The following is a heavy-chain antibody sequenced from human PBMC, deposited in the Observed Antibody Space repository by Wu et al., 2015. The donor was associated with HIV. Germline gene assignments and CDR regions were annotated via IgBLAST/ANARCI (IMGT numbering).Heavy chain of an antibody. Sequence: PGASVKVSCKASGYTFTSYGISWVRQAPGQGLEWMGWISAYNGNTNYAQKLQGRVTMTTDTSTSTAYMELRSLRSDDTAVYYCARLRAVLPASYAFDIWGQGTMVTVSS. CDR1: GYTFTSYG. J-gene: IGHJ3*02. V-gene: IGHV1-18*01. D-gene: IGHD2-2*01. CDR2: ISAYNGNT. CDR3: ARLRAVLPASYAFDI.